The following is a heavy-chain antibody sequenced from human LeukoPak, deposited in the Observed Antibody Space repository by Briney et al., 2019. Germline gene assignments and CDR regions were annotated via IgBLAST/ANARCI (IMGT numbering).Heavy chain of an antibody. D-gene: IGHD4-17*01. CDR2: IYYSGST. CDR1: GGSISSSSYY. CDR3: ARIKERNYGDLPRWFDP. Sequence: KPSETLSLTCTVSGGSISSSSYYWGWIRQPPGKGLEWIGSIYYSGSTYYNPSLKSRVTISVDTSKNQFSLKLSSVTAAHTAVYDCARIKERNYGDLPRWFDPWGQGTLVTVSS. J-gene: IGHJ5*02. V-gene: IGHV4-39*01.